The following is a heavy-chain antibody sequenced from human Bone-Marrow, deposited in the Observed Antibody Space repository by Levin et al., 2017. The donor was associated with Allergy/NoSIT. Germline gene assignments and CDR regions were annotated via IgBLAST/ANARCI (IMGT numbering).Heavy chain of an antibody. Sequence: KRGESLKISCAASGFNFSEYYMSWIRQAPGKGLEWISSISITSTYTNYADSVKGRFTISRDNAKNSLYLQMNSLRAEDTAVYYCARDPLDDSGSYHDYWGQGTLVTVSS. J-gene: IGHJ4*02. D-gene: IGHD3-10*01. CDR1: GFNFSEYY. CDR3: ARDPLDDSGSYHDY. V-gene: IGHV3-11*05. CDR2: ISITSTYT.